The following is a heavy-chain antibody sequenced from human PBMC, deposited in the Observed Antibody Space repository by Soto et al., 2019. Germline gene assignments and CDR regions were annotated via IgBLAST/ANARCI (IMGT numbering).Heavy chain of an antibody. D-gene: IGHD3-10*01. CDR2: IYYSGRT. J-gene: IGHJ4*02. CDR1: GGSISSGCYY. CDR3: ARGPGTMAKIDY. V-gene: IGHV4-31*03. Sequence: QVQLQESGPGLVKPSQTLSLTCTVSGGSISSGCYYWSWICQHPGKGLERIGYIYYSGRTYYNPSLKSRVTISVDTSKNQFSLKLSSVTAADTAVYYCARGPGTMAKIDYWGQGTLVTVSS.